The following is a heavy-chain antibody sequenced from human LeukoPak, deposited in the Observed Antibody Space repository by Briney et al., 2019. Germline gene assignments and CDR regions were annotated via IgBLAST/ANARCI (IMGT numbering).Heavy chain of an antibody. CDR3: AREGTFTGSNNYYYIDV. D-gene: IGHD1-14*01. Sequence: GRSLRLSCEASGFTFSTSWMYWVRQAPGKGLEWASRINGDGSDPSYADFVKGRFTISRDNAKSTLYLEMKYLRGEETALYYCAREGTFTGSNNYYYIDVWGKGTTVTISS. CDR1: GFTFSTSW. V-gene: IGHV3-74*01. CDR2: INGDGSDP. J-gene: IGHJ6*03.